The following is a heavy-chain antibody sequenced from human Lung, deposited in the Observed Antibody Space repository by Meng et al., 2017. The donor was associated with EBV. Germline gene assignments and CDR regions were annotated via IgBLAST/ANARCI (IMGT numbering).Heavy chain of an antibody. V-gene: IGHV3-30-3*01. CDR1: GFTFSSYA. CDR2: ISYDGSNK. CDR3: ARGYKGGY. D-gene: IGHD5-18*01. J-gene: IGHJ4*02. Sequence: QVQLVESGGGVVQPGRSLRLSCAASGFTFSSYAMHWVRQAPGKGLEWVAVISYDGSNKYYADSVKGRFTISRDNSKNTLYLQMNSLRAEDTAVYYCARGYKGGYWGQGTLVTASS.